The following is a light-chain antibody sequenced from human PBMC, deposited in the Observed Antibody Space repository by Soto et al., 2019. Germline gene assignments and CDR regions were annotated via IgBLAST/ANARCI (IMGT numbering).Light chain of an antibody. V-gene: IGKV2-28*01. Sequence: DIVMTQSPLSLPVTPGEPASISCRSSQSLLHSNGYNYLDWYLQEPGQSPQLLIYLSSNRSSGVPDRFSGSGSGTDFTLKISRVEAGDVGVYYCMQALQTPPYTFGQGTKLEIK. CDR1: QSLLHSNGYNY. J-gene: IGKJ2*01. CDR2: LSS. CDR3: MQALQTPPYT.